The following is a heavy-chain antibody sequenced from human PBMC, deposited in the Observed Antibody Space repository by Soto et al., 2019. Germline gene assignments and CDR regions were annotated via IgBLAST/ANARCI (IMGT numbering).Heavy chain of an antibody. V-gene: IGHV4-59*01. D-gene: IGHD6-13*01. CDR3: AGGYSRTRRASAMDA. J-gene: IGHJ6*02. CDR2: IYYSGST. CDR1: GGSISSYY. Sequence: QVQLQESGPGLVKPSETLSLTCTVSGGSISSYYWSWIRQPPGKGLEWIRYIYYSGSTNYNPSLKGRVTPSVHTSKNQFTLKLRSVTASDRAVYHCAGGYSRTRRASAMDACGQEPTVTVSS.